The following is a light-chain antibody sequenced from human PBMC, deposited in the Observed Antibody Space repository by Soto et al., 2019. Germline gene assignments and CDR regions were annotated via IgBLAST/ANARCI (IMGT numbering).Light chain of an antibody. V-gene: IGKV2-30*01. CDR2: KAS. CDR3: MQGTHWPPT. CDR1: QSVVYSDGIAY. J-gene: IGKJ1*01. Sequence: DVVMTQSPLSLPVTLGQSASISCRSSQSVVYSDGIAYLSCFQQRPGQSPRRLIYKASNRDSGVPDRFSGSGSGTDFTLTISRVEAEDVGVYYCMQGTHWPPTFGRGTKVEIK.